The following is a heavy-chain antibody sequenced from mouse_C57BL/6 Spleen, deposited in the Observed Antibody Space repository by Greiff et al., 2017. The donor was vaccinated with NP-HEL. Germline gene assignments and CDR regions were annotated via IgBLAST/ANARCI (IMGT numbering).Heavy chain of an antibody. D-gene: IGHD1-1*02. CDR3: ARAMGDYYWYFDV. Sequence: EVQRVESGGGLVKPGGSLKLSCAASGFTFSSYAMSWVRQTPEKRLEWVATISDGGSYTYYPDNVKGRFTISRDNAKNNLYLQMSHLKSEDTAMYYCARAMGDYYWYFDVWGTGTTVTVSS. V-gene: IGHV5-4*01. CDR1: GFTFSSYA. J-gene: IGHJ1*03. CDR2: ISDGGSYT.